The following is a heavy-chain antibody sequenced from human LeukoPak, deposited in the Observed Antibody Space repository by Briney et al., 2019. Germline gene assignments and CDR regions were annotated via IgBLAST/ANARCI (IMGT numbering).Heavy chain of an antibody. J-gene: IGHJ6*03. D-gene: IGHD5-12*01. CDR3: ARDYSGPHRDDYYYYMDV. Sequence: SVKVSCKASGGTFSSYAISWVRQAAGQGLEWMGGIIPIFGTGNSAQKFQGRVTITTDESTSTAYMELSSLRSEDTAVYYCARDYSGPHRDDYYYYMDVWGKGTTVTVSS. CDR2: IIPIFGTG. V-gene: IGHV1-69*05. CDR1: GGTFSSYA.